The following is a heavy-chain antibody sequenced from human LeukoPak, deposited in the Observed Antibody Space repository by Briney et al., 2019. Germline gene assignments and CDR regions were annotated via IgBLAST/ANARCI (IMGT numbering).Heavy chain of an antibody. CDR1: GGTFSSYA. Sequence: SVKVSCKASGGTFSSYAISWVRQAPGQGLEWMGGIIPIFGTANYAQKFQGRVTITADESTSTAYMELSSLRSEDTAVYYCASSGSSCSGTSCYSPFDYWGQGTLVTVSS. J-gene: IGHJ4*02. D-gene: IGHD2-2*01. CDR3: ASSGSSCSGTSCYSPFDY. V-gene: IGHV1-69*13. CDR2: IIPIFGTA.